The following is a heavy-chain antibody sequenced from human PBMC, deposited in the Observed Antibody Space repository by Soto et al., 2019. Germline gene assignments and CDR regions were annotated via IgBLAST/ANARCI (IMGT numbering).Heavy chain of an antibody. J-gene: IGHJ4*01. CDR1: GFTFTNAW. CDR2: IKSKTDGGTT. V-gene: IGHV3-15*07. CDR3: TTDSYSTIIIVRFDY. Sequence: EVQLVESGGGLVKPGGSLRLSCAASGFTFTNAWINWVRQAPGKGLEWVGRIKSKTDGGTTDYAEPVKGRFAISRDDSNNMVYLQMYSLKIEDTAVYYCTTDSYSTIIIVRFDYWGHGTLVTVSS. D-gene: IGHD3-22*01.